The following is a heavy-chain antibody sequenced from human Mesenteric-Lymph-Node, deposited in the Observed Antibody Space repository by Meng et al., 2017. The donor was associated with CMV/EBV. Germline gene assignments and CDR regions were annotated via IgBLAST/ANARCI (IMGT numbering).Heavy chain of an antibody. D-gene: IGHD3-22*01. CDR3: AKAPGYYPHYSDY. V-gene: IGHV3-23*03. Sequence: GESLKISCAASGFTLSSYPMSWVRQAPGKGLEWVSIIYSDSSITYYADSVKGRFIISRDSSKNTLDLQMNSLRAEDTAVYYCAKAPGYYPHYSDYWGQGTLVTVSS. CDR2: IYSDSSIT. J-gene: IGHJ4*02. CDR1: GFTLSSYP.